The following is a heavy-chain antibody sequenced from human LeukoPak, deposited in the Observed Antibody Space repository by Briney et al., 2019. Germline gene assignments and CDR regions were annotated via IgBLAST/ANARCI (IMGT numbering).Heavy chain of an antibody. CDR1: GGSISSGGYS. CDR3: ASGDRGYFDY. D-gene: IGHD7-27*01. J-gene: IGHJ4*02. V-gene: IGHV4-30-2*01. CDR2: IYHSGST. Sequence: SQTLSLTCAVSGGSISSGGYSWSWIRQPPGRGVEWIGYIYHSGSTYYNPSLKSRVTISVDRSKNQSSLKLSSVTAADTAVYYCASGDRGYFDYWGQGTLVTVSS.